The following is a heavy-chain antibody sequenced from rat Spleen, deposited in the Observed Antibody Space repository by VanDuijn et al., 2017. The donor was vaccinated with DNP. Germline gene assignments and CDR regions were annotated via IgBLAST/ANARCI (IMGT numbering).Heavy chain of an antibody. CDR3: ARWNSGHFDY. Sequence: EVQLVESGGGLVQPGRSLKLSCAASGFTFSDYNMAWVRQAPKKGLEWVATIIYDAGRTYYRDSVKGRFTISRDNAKTTLYLQMDSLRSEDMATYYCARWNSGHFDYWGQGVMVTVSS. CDR1: GFTFSDYN. D-gene: IGHD4-3*01. V-gene: IGHV5-7*01. CDR2: IIYDAGRT. J-gene: IGHJ2*01.